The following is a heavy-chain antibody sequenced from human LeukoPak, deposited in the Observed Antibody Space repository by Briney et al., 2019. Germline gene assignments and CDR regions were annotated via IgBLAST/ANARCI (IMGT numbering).Heavy chain of an antibody. CDR2: LSGSGSTT. CDR1: GFTVSSNY. V-gene: IGHV3-23*01. J-gene: IGHJ4*02. CDR3: AKDLHWGFDY. D-gene: IGHD7-27*01. Sequence: PGGSLRLSCAASGFTVSSNYMSWVRQAPGKGLEWVSALSGSGSTTYYADSVKGRFTISRDNSKNTLYLQMNSLRAEDTAVYYCAKDLHWGFDYWGQGTLVTVSS.